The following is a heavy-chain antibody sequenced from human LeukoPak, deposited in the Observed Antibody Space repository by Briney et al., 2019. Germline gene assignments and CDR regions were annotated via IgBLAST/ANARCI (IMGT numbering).Heavy chain of an antibody. D-gene: IGHD5-24*01. CDR1: GGSISSSSYY. CDR3: ARGERGSDY. CDR2: IYYSGST. Sequence: PSETLSLTCTVSGGSISSSSYYWGWIRQPPGKGLEWVGSIYYSGSTYYNPSLKSRVTISVDTSNNQFSLRVRSVTAADTAVYYCARGERGSDYWGQGTLITVSS. J-gene: IGHJ4*02. V-gene: IGHV4-39*01.